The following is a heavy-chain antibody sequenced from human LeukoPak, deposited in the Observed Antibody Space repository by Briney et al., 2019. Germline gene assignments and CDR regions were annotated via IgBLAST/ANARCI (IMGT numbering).Heavy chain of an antibody. CDR1: GFTFSSYN. V-gene: IGHV3-21*04. D-gene: IGHD1-26*01. Sequence: GGSLRLSCAASGFTFSSYNMNWVRQAPGKGLEWVSSINSGSSYIYYADSVKGRFTISRANANNSLYLQMNSLRAEDTAVYYCARVPYSGGYVNYYYFMEVWGKGTTVSISS. CDR2: INSGSSYI. J-gene: IGHJ6*03. CDR3: ARVPYSGGYVNYYYFMEV.